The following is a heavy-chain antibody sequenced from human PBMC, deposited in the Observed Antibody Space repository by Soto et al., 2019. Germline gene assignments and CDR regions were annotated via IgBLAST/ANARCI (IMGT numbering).Heavy chain of an antibody. Sequence: QITLKESGPTLVKPTQTLTLTCTFSGFSLSTSGVGVGWIRQPPGKALEWHALIYWDDDKRYSPSLKSRLTITKDTSXSQVVXTMXXXXXXXXXXXXXXXXXXXXXXXXXXXDXWGQGTLVTVSS. CDR1: GFSLSTSGVG. CDR3: XXXXXXXXXXXXXXDX. J-gene: IGHJ4*02. CDR2: IYWDDDK. V-gene: IGHV2-5*02.